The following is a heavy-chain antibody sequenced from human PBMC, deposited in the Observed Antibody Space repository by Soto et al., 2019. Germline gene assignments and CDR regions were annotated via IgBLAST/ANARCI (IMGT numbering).Heavy chain of an antibody. J-gene: IGHJ4*02. Sequence: EVQLVESGGGLVQPGGSLRLSCAASGFTFSDHYMDWVRQAPGKGLEWVGRTRNKANSYTTEYAASVKGRFTISRDDSKNSLYLQMNSLITEDTAVYYCARDPGGNWNYALGSGGYWGQGTLVTVSS. D-gene: IGHD1-7*01. CDR3: ARDPGGNWNYALGSGGY. CDR1: GFTFSDHY. V-gene: IGHV3-72*01. CDR2: TRNKANSYTT.